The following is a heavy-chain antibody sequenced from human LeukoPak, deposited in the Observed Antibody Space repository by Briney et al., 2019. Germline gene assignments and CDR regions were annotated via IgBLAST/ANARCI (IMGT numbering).Heavy chain of an antibody. CDR2: ISWNSGSI. J-gene: IGHJ4*02. D-gene: IGHD5-24*01. CDR3: AKDHSRDGYNFDY. Sequence: PGRSLRLSCAASGFTFDDYAMHWVRQAPGKGLEWVSGISWNSGSIGYADSVKGQFTISRDNAKNSLYLQMNSLRAEDTALYYCAKDHSRDGYNFDYWGQGTLVTVSS. V-gene: IGHV3-9*01. CDR1: GFTFDDYA.